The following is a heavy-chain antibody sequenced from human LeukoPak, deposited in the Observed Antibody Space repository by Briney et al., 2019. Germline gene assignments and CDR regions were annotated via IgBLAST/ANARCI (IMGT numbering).Heavy chain of an antibody. D-gene: IGHD2-21*01. V-gene: IGHV3-48*01. J-gene: IGHJ4*02. CDR2: ISSSSSTI. CDR3: AREAPSCGGDCYSSDY. Sequence: GSLRLSCAASGFTLSSHWMSLARQAPGKGLEWGSYISSSSSTIYYADSVKGRFTISRDNAKNSLYLQMNSLRAEDTAVYYCAREAPSCGGDCYSSDYWGQGTLVTVSS. CDR1: GFTLSSHW.